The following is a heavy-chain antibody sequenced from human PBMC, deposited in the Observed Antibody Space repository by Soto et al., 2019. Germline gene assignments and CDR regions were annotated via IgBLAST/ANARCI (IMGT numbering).Heavy chain of an antibody. CDR2: IKQDGSEK. CDR3: ARGGYSGYESRGIRGY. Sequence: GGSLRLSCAASGFTFSSCWMSWVRQAPGKGLEWVANIKQDGSEKYYVDSVKGRFTISRDNAKNSLYLQMNSLRAEDTAVYYCARGGYSGYESRGIRGYWGQGTLVTVSS. CDR1: GFTFSSCW. V-gene: IGHV3-7*01. J-gene: IGHJ4*02. D-gene: IGHD5-12*01.